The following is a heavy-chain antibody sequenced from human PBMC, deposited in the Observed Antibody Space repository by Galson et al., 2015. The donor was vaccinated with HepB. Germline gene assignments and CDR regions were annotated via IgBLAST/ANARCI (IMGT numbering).Heavy chain of an antibody. CDR2: IIPIFGTA. CDR3: ARGGRHSSGWYGGYYYGMDV. D-gene: IGHD6-19*01. CDR1: GGTFSSYA. Sequence: SVKVSCKASGGTFSSYAISWVRQAPGQGLEWMGGIIPIFGTANYAQKFQGRVTITADKSTSTAYMELSSLRSEDTAVYYCARGGRHSSGWYGGYYYGMDVWGQGTTVTVSS. V-gene: IGHV1-69*06. J-gene: IGHJ6*02.